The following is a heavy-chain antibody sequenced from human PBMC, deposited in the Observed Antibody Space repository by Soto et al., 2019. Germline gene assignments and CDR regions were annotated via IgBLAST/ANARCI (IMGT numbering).Heavy chain of an antibody. CDR3: VRNLYCTGVRCRHLGDWFDP. Sequence: QITLKESGPTLVKPTQTLTLTCTFSGFSLTTSGVGVGWIRQPPGKALEWLTVIYWDDDKQYRPSLKSRLTITKDTSRNQVVLTMTNMDPVDTATYYCVRNLYCTGVRCRHLGDWFDPWGQGTLVTVSS. CDR1: GFSLTTSGVG. V-gene: IGHV2-5*02. J-gene: IGHJ5*02. D-gene: IGHD2-8*02. CDR2: IYWDDDK.